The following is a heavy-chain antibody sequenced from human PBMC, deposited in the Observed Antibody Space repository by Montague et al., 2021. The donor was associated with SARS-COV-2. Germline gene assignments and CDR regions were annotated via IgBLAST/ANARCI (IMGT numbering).Heavy chain of an antibody. CDR3: SSSTGGTGWLVL. Sequence: SLRLSCAASGFTTSGYGMNWVRQAPGKGLERVSSISSSRRYIYYADSVKGRFTISRDDAKNSLYLQMNSLRAEDTAVYYCSSSTGGTGWLVLWGQGTLVTVSS. D-gene: IGHD6-19*01. CDR2: ISSSRRYI. CDR1: GFTTSGYG. J-gene: IGHJ4*02. V-gene: IGHV3-21*01.